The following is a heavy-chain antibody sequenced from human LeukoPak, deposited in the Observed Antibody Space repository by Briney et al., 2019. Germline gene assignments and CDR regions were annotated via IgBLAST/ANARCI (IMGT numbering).Heavy chain of an antibody. Sequence: SETLSLTCTVSGGSIRSSSYYWGWIRQPPGKGLEGIGNIYYSGSTYYNPSLKSRVTISVDTSKNQFSLKLSSVTAADTAVYYCARAPNYYDSSGYSFPYFDYWGQGTLVSVSS. CDR3: ARAPNYYDSSGYSFPYFDY. J-gene: IGHJ4*02. V-gene: IGHV4-39*07. CDR2: IYYSGST. D-gene: IGHD3-22*01. CDR1: GGSIRSSSYY.